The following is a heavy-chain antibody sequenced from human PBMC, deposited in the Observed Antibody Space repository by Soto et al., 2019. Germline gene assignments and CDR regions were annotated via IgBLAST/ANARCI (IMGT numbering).Heavy chain of an antibody. J-gene: IGHJ4*02. D-gene: IGHD3-22*01. CDR3: ARGPNYYDSSGYDY. V-gene: IGHV4-34*01. CDR2: INHSGST. Sequence: SETLSLTCAVYCGSFSGYYWSWIRQPPGKGLEWIGEINHSGSTNYNPPLKSRVTISVDTSKNQFSLKLSSVTAADTAVYYCARGPNYYDSSGYDYWGQGTLVTVSS. CDR1: CGSFSGYY.